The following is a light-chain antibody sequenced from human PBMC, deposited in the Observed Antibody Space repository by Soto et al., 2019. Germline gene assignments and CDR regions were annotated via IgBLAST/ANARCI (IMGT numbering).Light chain of an antibody. CDR3: SSYAASSNYV. V-gene: IGLV2-8*01. CDR1: SSDVGDYNS. Sequence: QSVLTQPPSASGSPGQSVAISCTGTSSDVGDYNSVSWYQQHPGKAPKLMIYEVSKRPSGVPDRFSGSKSGNTASLTVSGLQAEDEADYYCSSYAASSNYVFGTGTKVTVL. CDR2: EVS. J-gene: IGLJ1*01.